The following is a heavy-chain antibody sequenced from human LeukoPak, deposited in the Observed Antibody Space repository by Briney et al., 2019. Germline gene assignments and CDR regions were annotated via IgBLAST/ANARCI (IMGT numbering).Heavy chain of an antibody. CDR3: ARHDNAYDYVDY. CDR1: GGSISSSSYY. CDR2: IYYSGST. Sequence: SETLSLTCTVSGGSISSSSYYWGWIRQPPGKGLEWIGSIYYSGSTYYNPSLKSRVTISVDTSKNQFSLKLSSVTAADTAVYYCARHDNAYDYVDYWGQGTLVTVSS. D-gene: IGHD3-22*01. V-gene: IGHV4-39*01. J-gene: IGHJ4*02.